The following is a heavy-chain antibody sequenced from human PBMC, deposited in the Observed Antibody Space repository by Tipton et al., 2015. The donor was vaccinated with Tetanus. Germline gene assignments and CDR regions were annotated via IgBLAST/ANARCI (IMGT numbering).Heavy chain of an antibody. CDR1: GYDFNYYW. V-gene: IGHV5-51*01. CDR2: IYPDDSDT. J-gene: IGHJ4*02. Sequence: QLVQSGAEVKKPGESLKISCKASGYDFNYYWIGWVRQMTGKGLEWMGLIYPDDSDTRYSPSFQGQVTFSADESISTAYLQWSSLKASDTAIYYCASFRDGYFDYWGQGTLVTVSS. CDR3: ASFRDGYFDY. D-gene: IGHD3-22*01.